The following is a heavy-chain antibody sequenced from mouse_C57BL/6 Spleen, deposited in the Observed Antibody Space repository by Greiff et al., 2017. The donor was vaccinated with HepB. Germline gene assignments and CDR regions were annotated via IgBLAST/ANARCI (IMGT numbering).Heavy chain of an antibody. CDR2: IDPETGGT. J-gene: IGHJ1*03. CDR1: GYTFTDYE. CDR3: TREGYGYDWYFDV. Sequence: VQLQQSGAELVRPGASVTLSCKASGYTFTDYEMHWVKQTPVHGLEWIGAIDPETGGTAYNQKFKGKAILTADKSSSTAYMELRSLTSEDSAVYYCTREGYGYDWYFDVWGTGTTVTVSS. V-gene: IGHV1-15*01. D-gene: IGHD2-2*01.